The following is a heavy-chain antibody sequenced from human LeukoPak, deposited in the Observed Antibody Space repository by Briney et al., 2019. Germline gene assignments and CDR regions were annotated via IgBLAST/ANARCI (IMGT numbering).Heavy chain of an antibody. CDR2: IYHNGNT. V-gene: IGHV4-30-2*01. D-gene: IGHD4-17*01. Sequence: SQTLSLTCSVSGDSISSGIFYWSWIRQPPGKGLEWIGYIYHNGNTYYNPSLKSRVTISVDTSQNEFSLKVNSVTAADTGVYYCARGTITTVTDSWGPGTLVTVSS. CDR1: GDSISSGIFY. J-gene: IGHJ4*02. CDR3: ARGTITTVTDS.